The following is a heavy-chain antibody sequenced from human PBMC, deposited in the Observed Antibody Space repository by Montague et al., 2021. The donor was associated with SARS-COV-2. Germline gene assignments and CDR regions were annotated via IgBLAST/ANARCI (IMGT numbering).Heavy chain of an antibody. J-gene: IGHJ6*02. Sequence: PALVKPTQTLTLTCTFSGFSLSTSGMCMTWIRQPPVKALEWLARIDCDCDKYYTTSLKSRLTISKDTSTKLVVLTMTNMDPVDTSTYYCARGTSDTYYYNGRVVWGRGNTVTVSS. CDR2: IDCDCDK. V-gene: IGHV2-70*11. CDR1: GFSLSTSGMC. CDR3: ARGTSDTYYYNGRVV.